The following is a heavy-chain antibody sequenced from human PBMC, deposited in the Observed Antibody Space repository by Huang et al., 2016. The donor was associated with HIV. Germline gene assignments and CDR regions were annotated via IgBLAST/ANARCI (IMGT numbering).Heavy chain of an antibody. CDR3: ARGPGGAAAGYYFDY. J-gene: IGHJ4*02. D-gene: IGHD6-13*01. Sequence: QVQLVQSGAEVKKAGASVKVSCKASGYTFTRYYMHWVRQSPGQGLEWRARINPSGGSTSYGQEFQGRGTMTRETSTSTVYMELSSLRSEDTAVYYCARGPGGAAAGYYFDYWGQGTLVTVSS. CDR1: GYTFTRYY. CDR2: INPSGGST. V-gene: IGHV1-46*03.